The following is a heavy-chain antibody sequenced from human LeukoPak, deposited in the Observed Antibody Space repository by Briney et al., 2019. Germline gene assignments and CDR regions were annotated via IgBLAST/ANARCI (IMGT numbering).Heavy chain of an antibody. J-gene: IGHJ4*02. Sequence: GASVKVSCKASGYTFTSYDINWVRQATGQGLEWMGWMNPNSGNTNYAQKLQGRVTMTTDTSTSTAYMELRSLRSDDTAVFYCARDTGGSFDYWGQGTLVTVSS. CDR3: ARDTGGSFDY. CDR1: GYTFTSYD. CDR2: MNPNSGNT. V-gene: IGHV1-18*01.